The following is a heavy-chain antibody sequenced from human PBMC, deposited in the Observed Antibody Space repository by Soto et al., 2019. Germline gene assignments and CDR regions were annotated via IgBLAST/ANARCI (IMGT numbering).Heavy chain of an antibody. CDR3: ARDHGDEGGWFDP. J-gene: IGHJ5*02. Sequence: QVQLQESGPGLVKPSQTLSLTCTVSGGFISSGIYYWGWIRQPPGRGLEWIGYIYYNGDTFYNSSLKSRVSLSMDTSKNQFSLRLTSMTAADTAVYYCARDHGDEGGWFDPWGQGILVTVPS. V-gene: IGHV4-30-4*01. CDR1: GGFISSGIYY. CDR2: IYYNGDT. D-gene: IGHD4-17*01.